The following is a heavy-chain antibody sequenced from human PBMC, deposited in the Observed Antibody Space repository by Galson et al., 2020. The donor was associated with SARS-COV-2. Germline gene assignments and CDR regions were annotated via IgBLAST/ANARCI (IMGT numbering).Heavy chain of an antibody. CDR1: GFTFSSYW. D-gene: IGHD1-26*01. J-gene: IGHJ6*02. CDR3: ARILGSYYGMDV. CDR2: IKGDGSNT. V-gene: IGHV3-74*03. Sequence: GESLKISCAASGFTFSSYWMRWVRQAPGKGLVWVSRIKGDGSNTMYADSVKGRFTISRDNAKNTLYLQMNSLRAEDTAVYYCARILGSYYGMDVWGQGTTVTVSS.